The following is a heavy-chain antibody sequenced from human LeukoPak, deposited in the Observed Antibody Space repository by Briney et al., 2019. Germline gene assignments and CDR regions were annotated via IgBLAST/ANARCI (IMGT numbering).Heavy chain of an antibody. CDR1: GFTFGSYV. CDR3: ARYCGASSCYSGYDY. V-gene: IGHV3-23*01. J-gene: IGHJ4*02. D-gene: IGHD2-15*01. Sequence: PGGSLRLSRAASGFTFGSYVMSWVRQAPGKGPEWVSAISGDGGTYYADSVKGRFTISRDNSKNTLYLQMNSLGGEDTALYYCARYCGASSCYSGYDYWGQGTLVTVAS. CDR2: ISGDGGT.